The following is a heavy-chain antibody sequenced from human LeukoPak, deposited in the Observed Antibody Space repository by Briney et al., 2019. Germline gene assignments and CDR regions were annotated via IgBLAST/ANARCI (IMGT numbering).Heavy chain of an antibody. J-gene: IGHJ4*02. V-gene: IGHV3-33*01. CDR2: IWYDGSNK. Sequence: GGSLRLSCAASGFTFSSYGMHWVRQAPGKGLEWVAVIWYDGSNKYYADSVEGRFTISRDNSKNTLYLQMNSLRAEDTAVYYCARDQNSSPFDYWGQGTLVTVSS. D-gene: IGHD5-18*01. CDR3: ARDQNSSPFDY. CDR1: GFTFSSYG.